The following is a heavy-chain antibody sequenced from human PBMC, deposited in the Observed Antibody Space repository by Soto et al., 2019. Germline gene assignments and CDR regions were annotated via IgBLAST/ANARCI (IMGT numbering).Heavy chain of an antibody. CDR2: IKSKTDGGTT. D-gene: IGHD1-26*01. Sequence: EVQLVESGGGLVKPGGSLRLSCAASAFTFSNAWMSWVRQAPGKGLEWVGRIKSKTDGGTTDYAAPVKGRFTISRDDSENTLYLQMYILKTEDTAVYYCATDLAVGVTVPGDYWGQGTLVTVSS. CDR1: AFTFSNAW. V-gene: IGHV3-15*01. J-gene: IGHJ4*02. CDR3: ATDLAVGVTVPGDY.